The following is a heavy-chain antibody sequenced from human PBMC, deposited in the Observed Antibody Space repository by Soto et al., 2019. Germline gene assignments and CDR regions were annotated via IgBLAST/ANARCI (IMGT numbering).Heavy chain of an antibody. CDR3: ARGYEYCSSTSCYTVNYGMDV. CDR1: GGSISSSSYY. J-gene: IGHJ6*02. Sequence: SETLSLTCTVSGGSISSSSYYWGWIRQPPGKGLEWFGSIYYSGSTYYNPSLKSRVTISVDTSKNQFSLKLSSVTAADTAVYYCARGYEYCSSTSCYTVNYGMDVWGQGTTVTVSS. CDR2: IYYSGST. D-gene: IGHD2-2*02. V-gene: IGHV4-39*01.